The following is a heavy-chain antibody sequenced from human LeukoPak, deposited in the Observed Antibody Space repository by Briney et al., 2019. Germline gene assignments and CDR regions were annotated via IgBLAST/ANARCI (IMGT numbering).Heavy chain of an antibody. J-gene: IGHJ4*02. CDR2: INAGNGNT. CDR3: AGGFTTVTTWFDY. CDR1: GYTFTSYA. D-gene: IGHD4-17*01. V-gene: IGHV1-3*01. Sequence: ASVKVSCKASGYTFTSYAMHWVRQAPGQRREWMGWINAGNGNTKYSQKFQGRVTITRDTYASTAYMELSSLRSEDTAVYYCAGGFTTVTTWFDYWGQGTLVTVSS.